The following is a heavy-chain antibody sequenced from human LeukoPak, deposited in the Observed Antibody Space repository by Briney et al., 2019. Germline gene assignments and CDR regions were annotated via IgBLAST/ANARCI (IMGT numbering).Heavy chain of an antibody. CDR1: GYTFTSYD. Sequence: ASVKVSCKASGYTFTSYDINWVRQATGQGLEWMGWMNPNSGNTGYAQKFQGRVTMTRDTSTSTVYMELSSLRSEDTAVYYCARERVTHLEWGDDDAFDIWGQGTMVTVSS. CDR3: ARERVTHLEWGDDDAFDI. J-gene: IGHJ3*02. CDR2: MNPNSGNT. D-gene: IGHD3-3*01. V-gene: IGHV1-8*01.